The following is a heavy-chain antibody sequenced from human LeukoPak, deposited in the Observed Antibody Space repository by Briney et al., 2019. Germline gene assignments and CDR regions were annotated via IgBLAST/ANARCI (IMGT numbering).Heavy chain of an antibody. Sequence: SVKVSCKASGGTFSSYAISWVRQAPGQGLEWMGGVIPIFGTANYAQKFQSTVTITTDASTSTAYMELSSLRSEDTAVYYCARSGYYRPRNYYYYYYMDVWGKGTTVTVSS. D-gene: IGHD3-22*01. CDR1: GGTFSSYA. V-gene: IGHV1-69*05. CDR3: ARSGYYRPRNYYYYYYMDV. CDR2: VIPIFGTA. J-gene: IGHJ6*03.